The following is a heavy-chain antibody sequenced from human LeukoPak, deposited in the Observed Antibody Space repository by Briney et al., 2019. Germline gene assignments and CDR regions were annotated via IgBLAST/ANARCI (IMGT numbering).Heavy chain of an antibody. CDR2: IYYSGNT. Sequence: PLETLSLTCTVSGGSISSYYWNWIRQPPGKGLEWIGYIYYSGNTNYNPSLKSRVTISVDTSKNQFSLKLSSVTAADTAVYYCAREYVYYDILTGYNANWFDPWGQGTLVTVSS. CDR3: AREYVYYDILTGYNANWFDP. V-gene: IGHV4-59*01. D-gene: IGHD3-9*01. CDR1: GGSISSYY. J-gene: IGHJ5*02.